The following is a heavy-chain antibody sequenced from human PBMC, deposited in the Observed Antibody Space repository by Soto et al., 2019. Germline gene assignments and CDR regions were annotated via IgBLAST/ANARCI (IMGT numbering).Heavy chain of an antibody. CDR2: IYWDNDK. CDR1: GFSLSTSGLG. CDR3: ACFTRGHVWFGEQPFYFDF. Sequence: QITLKESGPTLVKPTQTLTLTCTFSGFSLSTSGLGVGWIRQPPGKALEWLALIYWDNDKVYSPSLKSRLTITKDTSKNQVVLTMANIDPVDSATYYCACFTRGHVWFGEQPFYFDFWGQGTLVTVSS. J-gene: IGHJ4*02. V-gene: IGHV2-5*02. D-gene: IGHD3-10*01.